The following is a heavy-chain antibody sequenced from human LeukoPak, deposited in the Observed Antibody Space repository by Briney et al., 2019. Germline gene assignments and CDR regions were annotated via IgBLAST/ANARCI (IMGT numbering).Heavy chain of an antibody. CDR3: ASRATVAKIYFDS. D-gene: IGHD5-12*01. CDR2: IYSTGDT. J-gene: IGHJ4*02. Sequence: SETLSLTCSVSGYLINSGYCWGWFRQSPGKGLEWIGSIYSTGDTYDKRSLKRRVSISVDSSKNQFSLKLRSVTAADTAVYYCASRATVAKIYFDSWGQGNLVTVSS. V-gene: IGHV4-38-2*02. CDR1: GYLINSGYC.